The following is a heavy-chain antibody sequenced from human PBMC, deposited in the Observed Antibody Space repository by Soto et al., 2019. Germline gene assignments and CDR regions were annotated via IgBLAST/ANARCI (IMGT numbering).Heavy chain of an antibody. Sequence: QLHLVQSGAVVKKPWASVTVSCSASGYPVTAYYMHWVRQAPGRGLEWMGGINPATGAAKYTQTFQGRVTMTRDTPTSTVFMELSGLTSEDTAVFYCARGGGVGVAGSAAFDMWGQGTLVTVSS. CDR1: GYPVTAYY. CDR2: INPATGAA. CDR3: ARGGGVGVAGSAAFDM. V-gene: IGHV1-2*02. D-gene: IGHD3-3*01. J-gene: IGHJ3*02.